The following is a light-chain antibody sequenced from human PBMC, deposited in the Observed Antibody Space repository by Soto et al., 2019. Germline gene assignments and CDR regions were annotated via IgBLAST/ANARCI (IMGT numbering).Light chain of an antibody. J-gene: IGLJ3*02. V-gene: IGLV2-14*01. CDR2: EVT. CDR1: SSDVGGYNH. Sequence: QSALTHPASVTGSPGQSITISCTGTSSDVGGYNHVSWYQQYPGTAPKLIIYEVTNRPSGVSDRFSGSKSGNTASLTISGLQPEDEADYYCTSYTVRKSWVFGGGTKLTVL. CDR3: TSYTVRKSWV.